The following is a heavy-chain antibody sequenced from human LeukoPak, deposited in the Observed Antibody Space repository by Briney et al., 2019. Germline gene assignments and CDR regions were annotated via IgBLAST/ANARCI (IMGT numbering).Heavy chain of an antibody. D-gene: IGHD3-10*01. V-gene: IGHV5-51*01. CDR3: ARQSRAVRGVTDY. CDR2: IYPGDSDT. CDR1: GYTFTSYW. J-gene: IGHJ4*02. Sequence: GESLKISCQASGYTFTSYWIAWVRQMPGKGLEWMGIIYPGDSDTRYSPSFQGQVTISADKSISTAYLQWSSLKASDTAMYYCARQSRAVRGVTDYWGQGTLVTVSS.